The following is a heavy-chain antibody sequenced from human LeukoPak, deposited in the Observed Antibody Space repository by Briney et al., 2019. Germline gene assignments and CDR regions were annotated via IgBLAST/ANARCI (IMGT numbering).Heavy chain of an antibody. V-gene: IGHV4-59*01. D-gene: IGHD6-6*01. J-gene: IGHJ4*02. CDR1: GGSFSGYY. Sequence: SETLSLTCAVYGGSFSGYYWSWIRQPPGKGLEWIGYIHYSGSTNYNPSLKSRVTITEDTSKNQFSLKLSSVTAADTAFYYCARGRPLVYFDYWGQGALVTVSS. CDR2: IHYSGST. CDR3: ARGRPLVYFDY.